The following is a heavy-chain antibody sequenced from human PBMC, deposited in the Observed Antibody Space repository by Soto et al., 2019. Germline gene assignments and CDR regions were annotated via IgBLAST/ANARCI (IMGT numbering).Heavy chain of an antibody. V-gene: IGHV5-51*01. CDR1: GYSFTSYW. J-gene: IGHJ6*02. Sequence: EVQLVQSGAEVKKPGESLKISCKGSGYSFTSYWIGWVRQMPGKGLELMGIIYPGDSDTRYGPSFQGQVTISADKSISTAYLQWSSLKASDTAMYYCAGGGVRGVITRTRDYYGMDVWGQGTTVTVSS. CDR3: AGGGVRGVITRTRDYYGMDV. CDR2: IYPGDSDT. D-gene: IGHD3-10*01.